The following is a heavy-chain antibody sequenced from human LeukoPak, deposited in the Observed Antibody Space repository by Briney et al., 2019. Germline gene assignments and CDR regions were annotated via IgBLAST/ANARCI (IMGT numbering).Heavy chain of an antibody. CDR2: INPTSTSI. J-gene: IGHJ4*02. Sequence: GGSLRLPCVASGLTFSDYSINWVRRAPGKGLEWVSSINPTSTSIYYADAVRGRFTISRDNAKSPLYLQVNSLRAEDTAVYYCARVPGVTRYFDSWGQGILVTVSS. CDR1: GLTFSDYS. CDR3: ARVPGVTRYFDS. D-gene: IGHD4-23*01. V-gene: IGHV3-21*01.